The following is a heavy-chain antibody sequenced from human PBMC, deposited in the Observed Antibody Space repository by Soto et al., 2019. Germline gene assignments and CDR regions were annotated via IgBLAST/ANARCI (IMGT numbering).Heavy chain of an antibody. J-gene: IGHJ4*02. V-gene: IGHV4-34*01. CDR1: GGSFSGYD. Sequence: QVQLQQWGAGLLKPSETLSLTCAVYGGSFSGYDWTWIRQPPGTGLEWIGEINHRGSTNYNPSLKSRVTISVDTPKNQFSLKLTSVTAADTAVYYCARDKITGRFDYWGQGTLVTVSS. CDR2: INHRGST. CDR3: ARDKITGRFDY. D-gene: IGHD2-8*02.